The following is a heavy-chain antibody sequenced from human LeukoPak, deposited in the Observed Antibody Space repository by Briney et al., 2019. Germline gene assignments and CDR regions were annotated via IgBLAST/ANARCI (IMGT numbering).Heavy chain of an antibody. Sequence: SVKVSCKASGGTFSSYAISWARQAPGQGLEWMGGIIPIFGTANYAQKFQGRVTITADESTSTAYMELSSLRSEDTAVYYCAVDCSGGSCFQYWGQGTLVTVSS. CDR3: AVDCSGGSCFQY. V-gene: IGHV1-69*01. J-gene: IGHJ4*02. CDR2: IIPIFGTA. CDR1: GGTFSSYA. D-gene: IGHD2-15*01.